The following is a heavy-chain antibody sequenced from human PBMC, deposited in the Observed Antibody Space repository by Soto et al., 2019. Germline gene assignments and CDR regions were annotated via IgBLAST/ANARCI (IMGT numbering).Heavy chain of an antibody. CDR3: ARVLRYFDWLPRGDYYYGMDV. Sequence: GASVKVYCKASGYTFTGYYMHWVRQTPGQGLEWVGWINPNSGGTNYAQKFQGRVTMTRDTSISTAYMELSRLRSDDTAVYYCARVLRYFDWLPRGDYYYGMDVWGQGTTVTVSS. CDR1: GYTFTGYY. D-gene: IGHD3-9*01. V-gene: IGHV1-2*02. CDR2: INPNSGGT. J-gene: IGHJ6*02.